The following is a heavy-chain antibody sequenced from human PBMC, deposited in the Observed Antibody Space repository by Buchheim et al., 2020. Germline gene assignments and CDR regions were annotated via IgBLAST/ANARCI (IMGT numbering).Heavy chain of an antibody. CDR1: GGSISSGSYY. CDR3: AGFEDSSSRQRFDY. Sequence: QVQLQESGPGLVKPSQTLSLTCTVSGGSISSGSYYWSWIRQPAGKGLEWIGRIYTSGRTNYNPSLKSRVTISVDTSKNQFSLKLSSVTAADTAVYYCAGFEDSSSRQRFDYWGQGTL. V-gene: IGHV4-61*02. J-gene: IGHJ4*02. D-gene: IGHD6-6*01. CDR2: IYTSGRT.